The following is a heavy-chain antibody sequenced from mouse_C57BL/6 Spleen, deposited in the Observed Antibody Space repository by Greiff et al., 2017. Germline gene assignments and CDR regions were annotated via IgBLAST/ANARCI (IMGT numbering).Heavy chain of an antibody. Sequence: VQLQQSGAELVRPGASVTLSCKASGYTFTDYEMHWVKQTPVHGLEWIGAIDPETGGTAYNQKFKGKAILTADKSSSTAYMELRSLTSEDSAVYYCTRSLGVALYYAMDYWGQGTSVTVSS. CDR2: IDPETGGT. D-gene: IGHD1-1*01. V-gene: IGHV1-15*01. CDR3: TRSLGVALYYAMDY. J-gene: IGHJ4*01. CDR1: GYTFTDYE.